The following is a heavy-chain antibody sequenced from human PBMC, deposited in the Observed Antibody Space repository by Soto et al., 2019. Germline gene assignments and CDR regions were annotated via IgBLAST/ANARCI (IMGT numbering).Heavy chain of an antibody. J-gene: IGHJ4*02. CDR1: GDGITSCS. CDR3: ARDYAGTGLVGGEFDY. CDR2: ISAYNGNT. V-gene: IGHV1-18*01. D-gene: IGHD3-9*01. Sequence: SVKVSSEACGDGITSCSLSSACHSPAQGLEWMGWISAYNGNTNYAQKLQGRVTMTTDTSTSTAYMELRSLRSDDTAVYYCARDYAGTGLVGGEFDYWGQGTLVTVSS.